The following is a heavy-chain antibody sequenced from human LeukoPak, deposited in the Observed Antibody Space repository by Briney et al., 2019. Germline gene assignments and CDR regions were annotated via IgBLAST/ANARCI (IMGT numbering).Heavy chain of an antibody. CDR2: ISGSDGST. J-gene: IGHJ4*02. CDR3: ARDLASPADY. CDR1: GFTFSSYA. Sequence: GGSLRLSCAASGFTFSSYAMSWVRQAPGKGLEWFSAISGSDGSTYYADSVKGRFTISRDNSKNTLYLQMNSLRAEDTAVYYCARDLASPADYWGQGTLVTVSS. V-gene: IGHV3-23*01. D-gene: IGHD1-26*01.